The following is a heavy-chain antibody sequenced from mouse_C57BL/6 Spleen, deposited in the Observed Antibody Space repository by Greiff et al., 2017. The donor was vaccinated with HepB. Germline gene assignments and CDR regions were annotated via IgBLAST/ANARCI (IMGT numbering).Heavy chain of an antibody. V-gene: IGHV1-26*01. CDR3: ARATVASYYAMDY. CDR1: GYTFTDYY. D-gene: IGHD1-1*01. CDR2: INPNNGGT. J-gene: IGHJ4*01. Sequence: VQLQQSGPELVKPGASVKISCKASGYTFTDYYMNWVKQSHGKSLEWIGDINPNNGGTSYNQKFKGKATLTVDKSSSTAYMELRSLTSEDSAVYYCARATVASYYAMDYWGQGTSVTVSS.